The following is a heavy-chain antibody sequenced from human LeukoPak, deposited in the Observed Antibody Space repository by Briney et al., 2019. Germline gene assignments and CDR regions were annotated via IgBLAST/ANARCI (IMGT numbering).Heavy chain of an antibody. Sequence: GGSLRLSCAASGFTFSSYSMNWVRQAPGKGLEWVSYISSSSSTIYYADSVKGRFTISRDNAKNSLYLQMNSLRAEDTAVYYCARIVSSAWGSYYFDYWGQGTLVTVSS. J-gene: IGHJ4*02. V-gene: IGHV3-48*01. CDR2: ISSSSSTI. D-gene: IGHD3-16*01. CDR1: GFTFSSYS. CDR3: ARIVSSAWGSYYFDY.